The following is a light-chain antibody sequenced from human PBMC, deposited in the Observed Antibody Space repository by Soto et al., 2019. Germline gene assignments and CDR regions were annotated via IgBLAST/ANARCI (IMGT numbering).Light chain of an antibody. CDR3: QQYNNWPPSIT. Sequence: EIVMTQSPATLSVSPGERVTLSCRASQSISSNLAWYQQKPGQAPRLLIFDASTRATGVPARFSGSGSGTDFTLTINSLQSADFAVYFCQQYNNWPPSITFGQGTRLDIK. CDR2: DAS. J-gene: IGKJ5*01. CDR1: QSISSN. V-gene: IGKV3-15*01.